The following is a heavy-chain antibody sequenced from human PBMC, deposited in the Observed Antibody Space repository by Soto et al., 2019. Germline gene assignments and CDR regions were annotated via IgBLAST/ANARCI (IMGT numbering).Heavy chain of an antibody. D-gene: IGHD3-10*01. V-gene: IGHV3-9*01. CDR3: ANSFGSGSYPFDS. CDR2: ITWNSGSL. Sequence: EVQLVESGGGLVQPGRSLRLSCAASGFTFSNYAMYWVRQAPGKGLEWVSLITWNSGSLSYADSVKGRFTVSRDNAKNSLYLDMNSLRPEDTALYYCANSFGSGSYPFDSWGQGTLVTVSS. CDR1: GFTFSNYA. J-gene: IGHJ4*02.